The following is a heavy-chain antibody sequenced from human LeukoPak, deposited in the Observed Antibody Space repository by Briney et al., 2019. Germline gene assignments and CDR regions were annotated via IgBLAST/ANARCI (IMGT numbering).Heavy chain of an antibody. CDR1: GFTFSDYA. CDR3: ARSVPDYTRFDY. D-gene: IGHD4-11*01. Sequence: GGSLRLSCVASGFTFSDYAMNWDRQAPGKGLEWVSTFKTNSGQVYYAESVRGRFTISRDNSKNTVYLQMSSLRAEDTALYYCARSVPDYTRFDYWGQGALVTVSP. CDR2: FKTNSGQV. V-gene: IGHV3-23*01. J-gene: IGHJ4*02.